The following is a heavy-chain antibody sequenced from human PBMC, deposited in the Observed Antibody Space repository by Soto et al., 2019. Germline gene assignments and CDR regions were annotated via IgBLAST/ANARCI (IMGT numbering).Heavy chain of an antibody. D-gene: IGHD4-17*01. J-gene: IGHJ4*02. CDR1: GFTFSSYG. CDR2: ISYDGSNK. CDR3: AKDFGTTVVTPYY. Sequence: GGSLRLSCAASGFTFSSYGMHWVRQAPGKGLEWVAVISYDGSNKYYADSVKGRFTISRDNSKNTLYLQMNSLRAEDTAVYYCAKDFGTTVVTPYYWGQGTLVTVSS. V-gene: IGHV3-30*18.